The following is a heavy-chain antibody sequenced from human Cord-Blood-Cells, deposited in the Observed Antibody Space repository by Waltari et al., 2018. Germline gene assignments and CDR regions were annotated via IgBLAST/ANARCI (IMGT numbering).Heavy chain of an antibody. CDR3: ARAQPSGYDDY. V-gene: IGHV1-69*06. D-gene: IGHD5-12*01. CDR1: SYA. Sequence: SYAISWVRQAPGQGLEWMGGIIPIFGTANYAQKFQGRVTITADKSTSTAYMELSSLRSEDTAVYYCARAQPSGYDDYWGQGTLVTVSS. CDR2: IIPIFGTA. J-gene: IGHJ4*02.